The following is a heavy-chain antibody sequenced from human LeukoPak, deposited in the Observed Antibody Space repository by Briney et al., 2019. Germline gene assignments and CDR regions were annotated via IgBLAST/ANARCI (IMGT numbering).Heavy chain of an antibody. CDR3: AKDLAIAVAGDFDY. D-gene: IGHD6-19*01. V-gene: IGHV3-30*18. CDR1: GFTFSSYG. Sequence: GGSLRLSCAAPGFTFSSYGMHWVRQAPGKGLEWVAVISYDGSNKYYADSVKGRFTISRDNSKNTLYLQMNSLRAEDTAVYYCAKDLAIAVAGDFDYWGQGTLVTVSS. J-gene: IGHJ4*02. CDR2: ISYDGSNK.